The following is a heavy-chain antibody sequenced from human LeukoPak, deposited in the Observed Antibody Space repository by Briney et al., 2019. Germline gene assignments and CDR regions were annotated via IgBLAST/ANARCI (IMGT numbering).Heavy chain of an antibody. CDR3: ARHSLWDYDYVWGSYRYYYYYYYYMDV. Sequence: GSLRLSCAASGFTFSNSWMSWVRQPPGKVLEWIGTISYSGSNYYNPSLKSRVSISVDTSKNQFSLKLSSVTAADTAVYYCARHSLWDYDYVWGSYRYYYYYYYYMDVWGKGTTVTISS. D-gene: IGHD3-16*02. J-gene: IGHJ6*03. CDR1: GFTFSNSW. V-gene: IGHV4-39*01. CDR2: ISYSGSN.